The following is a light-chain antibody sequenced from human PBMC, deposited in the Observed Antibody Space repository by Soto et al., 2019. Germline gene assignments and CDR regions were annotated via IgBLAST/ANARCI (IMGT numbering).Light chain of an antibody. CDR2: SNN. CDR3: SAWHDSLNGPV. Sequence: QSVLTQAPSASGTPGQRVTISCSGSSSNIGSNTVNWYQQLPGKAPKLLIHSNNQRPSGVPDRFSGSKSGTSASLAISGLQSEDESDYFCSAWHDSLNGPVFGGGTQLTVL. J-gene: IGLJ3*02. V-gene: IGLV1-44*01. CDR1: SSNIGSNT.